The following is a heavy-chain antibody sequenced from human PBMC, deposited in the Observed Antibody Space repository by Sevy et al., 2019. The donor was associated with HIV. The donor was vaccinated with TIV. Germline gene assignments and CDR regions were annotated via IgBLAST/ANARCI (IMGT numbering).Heavy chain of an antibody. J-gene: IGHJ3*02. CDR2: ISSSSITI. V-gene: IGHV3-11*04. CDR3: ARGAAYCGDDCYAFDI. CDR1: GFTFSDYY. Sequence: GGSLRLSCAASGFTFSDYYMSWIRQAPGKGLEWVSYISSSSITIYYADSVKGRFTISRDNAKNTLYLQMNRLRAEDNTLYYCARGAAYCGDDCYAFDIWGQGTMVTVSS. D-gene: IGHD2-21*02.